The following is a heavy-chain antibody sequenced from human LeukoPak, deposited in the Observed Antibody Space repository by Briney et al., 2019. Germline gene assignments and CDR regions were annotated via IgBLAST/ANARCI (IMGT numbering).Heavy chain of an antibody. Sequence: GESLKISCKASGYSFSSDWIAWVRPMPGKGLEWMGIIFPIDSETTYSPSFQGQATISADKSISTAYLQWSSLKASDTAMYYCTRGCSGGSCSRDAMDVWGQGTMVTVSS. CDR3: TRGCSGGSCSRDAMDV. CDR2: IFPIDSET. CDR1: GYSFSSDW. D-gene: IGHD2-15*01. J-gene: IGHJ6*02. V-gene: IGHV5-51*01.